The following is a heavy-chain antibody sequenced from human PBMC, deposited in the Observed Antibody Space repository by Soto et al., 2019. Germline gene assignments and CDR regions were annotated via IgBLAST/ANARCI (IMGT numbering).Heavy chain of an antibody. Sequence: GGSLRLSCAASGFTFSSYSMNWVRQAPGKGLEWVSSISSSSSYIYYADSVKGRFTISRDNSKNTLYLQMNSLRAEDTAVYYCARESPDIVVVVAATWFDPWGQGTLVTVSS. J-gene: IGHJ5*02. V-gene: IGHV3-21*01. CDR2: ISSSSSYI. CDR3: ARESPDIVVVVAATWFDP. CDR1: GFTFSSYS. D-gene: IGHD2-15*01.